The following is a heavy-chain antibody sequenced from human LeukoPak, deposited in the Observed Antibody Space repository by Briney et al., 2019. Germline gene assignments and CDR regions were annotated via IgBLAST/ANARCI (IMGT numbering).Heavy chain of an antibody. CDR3: ARFREIQDCGGGSCYSGGFDY. V-gene: IGHV4-61*01. J-gene: IGHJ4*02. Sequence: SETLSLTCTVSGGSVSSGSYYWSWIRQPPGKGLEWIGYIYYSGSTNYNPSLKSRVTISVDTSKNQFSLKLSSVTAADTAVYYCARFREIQDCGGGSCYSGGFDYWGQGTLVTVSS. CDR2: IYYSGST. D-gene: IGHD2-15*01. CDR1: GGSVSSGSYY.